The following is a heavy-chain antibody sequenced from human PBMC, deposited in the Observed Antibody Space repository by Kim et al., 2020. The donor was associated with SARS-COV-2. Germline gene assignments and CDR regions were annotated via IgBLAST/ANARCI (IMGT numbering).Heavy chain of an antibody. V-gene: IGHV4-59*01. J-gene: IGHJ4*02. CDR3: ARELHYYDTSGPVFDY. D-gene: IGHD3-22*01. Sequence: SETLSLTCTVSGGSISDYYWGWIRQPPGKGLEWLGYVFSSGNTKYNPSLKSRVTISVDISKNQFSVSLNSVTAADTAQYYCARELHYYDTSGPVFDYWGQGTLVTVSS. CDR2: VFSSGNT. CDR1: GGSISDYY.